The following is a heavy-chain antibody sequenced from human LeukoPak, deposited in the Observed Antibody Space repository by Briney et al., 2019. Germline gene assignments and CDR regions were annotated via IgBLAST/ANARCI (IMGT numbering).Heavy chain of an antibody. CDR3: ARGVGELPPYYYYYCGMDV. Sequence: PGGSLRLSCAASGFTFSSYAMSWVRQAPGKGLEWVSVIYSGGSTYYADSVKGRFTISRDNSKNTLYLQMNSLRAEDTAVYYCARGVGELPPYYYYYCGMDVWGQGTTVTVSS. D-gene: IGHD3-10*01. CDR2: IYSGGST. J-gene: IGHJ6*02. V-gene: IGHV3-66*01. CDR1: GFTFSSYA.